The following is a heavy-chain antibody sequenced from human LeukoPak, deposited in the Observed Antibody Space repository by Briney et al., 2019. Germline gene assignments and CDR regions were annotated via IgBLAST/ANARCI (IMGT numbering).Heavy chain of an antibody. CDR2: IYRQTDGGTT. CDR3: TTGPAGSYYYYYGMDV. Sequence: GGSLRLSCAASGFTFSNAWLSWVRQAPGKGLEWVRRIYRQTDGGTTDYAAPVKGRFTISRDDSKNTLYLQMNSLKTEDTAVYYWTTGPAGSYYYYYGMDVWGQGTTVTVSS. J-gene: IGHJ6*02. D-gene: IGHD3-10*01. CDR1: GFTFSNAW. V-gene: IGHV3-15*01.